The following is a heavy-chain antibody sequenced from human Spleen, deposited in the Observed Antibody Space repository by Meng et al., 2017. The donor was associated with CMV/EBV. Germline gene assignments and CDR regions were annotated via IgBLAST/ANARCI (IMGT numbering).Heavy chain of an antibody. CDR3: VRTNDWTFDY. D-gene: IGHD2-8*01. CDR1: GFTFTDYY. V-gene: IGHV3-7*01. Sequence: GGSLRLSCAASGFTFTDYYISWIRQAPGKGLEWVASTNQDGSEKYYVDAVKGRFIISRDNAKNSLYLQMNSLRAEDTAVYYCVRTNDWTFDYWGQGTLVTVSS. J-gene: IGHJ4*02. CDR2: TNQDGSEK.